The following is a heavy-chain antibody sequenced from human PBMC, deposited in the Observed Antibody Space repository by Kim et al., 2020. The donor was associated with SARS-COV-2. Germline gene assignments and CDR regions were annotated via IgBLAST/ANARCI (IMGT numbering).Heavy chain of an antibody. J-gene: IGHJ5*02. Sequence: ADSVQGRFTISRDNSKNTLYLQMNILRAEDTAVYYCAASVEQLVPGWFDPWGQGTLVTVSS. V-gene: IGHV3-33*01. CDR3: AASVEQLVPGWFDP. D-gene: IGHD6-6*01.